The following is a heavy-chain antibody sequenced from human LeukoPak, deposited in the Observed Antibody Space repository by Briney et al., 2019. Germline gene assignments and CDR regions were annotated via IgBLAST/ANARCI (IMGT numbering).Heavy chain of an antibody. D-gene: IGHD3-22*01. V-gene: IGHV1-8*01. CDR3: ARKGKGGYYYGY. CDR2: MNTNSGNT. J-gene: IGHJ4*02. Sequence: ASVKVSCKASGYTFTSYDINWVRQATGQGLEWMGWMNTNSGNTGYAQKFQGRVTMTRNTSISTAYMELSSLRSEDTAVYYCARKGKGGYYYGYWGQGTLVTVSS. CDR1: GYTFTSYD.